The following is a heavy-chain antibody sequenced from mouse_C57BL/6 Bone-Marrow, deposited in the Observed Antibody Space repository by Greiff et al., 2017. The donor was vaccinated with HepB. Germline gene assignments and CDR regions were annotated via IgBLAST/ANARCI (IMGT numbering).Heavy chain of an antibody. Sequence: EVHLVESGGGLVKPGGSLKLSCAASGFTFSSYTMSWVRQTPEKRLEWVATISGGGGNTYYPDSVKGRFTISRDNAKNTLYLQMSSLRSEDTALYYCARPITTVVPSFAYWGQGTLVTVSA. J-gene: IGHJ3*01. CDR2: ISGGGGNT. CDR3: ARPITTVVPSFAY. CDR1: GFTFSSYT. V-gene: IGHV5-9*01. D-gene: IGHD1-1*01.